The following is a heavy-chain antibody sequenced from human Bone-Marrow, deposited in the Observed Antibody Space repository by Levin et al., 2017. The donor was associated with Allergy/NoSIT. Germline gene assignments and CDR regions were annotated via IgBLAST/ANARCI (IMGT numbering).Heavy chain of an antibody. CDR2: VSYSGSI. D-gene: IGHD1-26*01. CDR3: VRFQSNGYYRIDY. CDR1: GGSVSTSIYS. V-gene: IGHV4-39*01. J-gene: IGHJ4*02. Sequence: SETLSLTCTVSGGSVSTSIYSWGWIRQPPGKGLEWIGSVSYSGSIHYSPSLKSRVTMSVATSENQFSLKVTSVTAADTAVYYCVRFQSNGYYRIDYWGQGTLVTVSS.